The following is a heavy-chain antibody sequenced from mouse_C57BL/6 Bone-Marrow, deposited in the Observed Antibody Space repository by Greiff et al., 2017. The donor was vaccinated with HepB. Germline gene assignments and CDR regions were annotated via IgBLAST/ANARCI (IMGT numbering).Heavy chain of an antibody. Sequence: QVQLQQSGAELVRPGTSVKVSCKASGYAFTNYLIEWVKQRPGQGLEWIGVINPGSGGTNYNEKFKGKATLTADKSSSTAYMQLSSLTSEDSAVYFCARGGYYGSSYVGIDYWGQGTTLTVSS. V-gene: IGHV1-54*01. J-gene: IGHJ2*01. CDR3: ARGGYYGSSYVGIDY. D-gene: IGHD1-1*01. CDR1: GYAFTNYL. CDR2: INPGSGGT.